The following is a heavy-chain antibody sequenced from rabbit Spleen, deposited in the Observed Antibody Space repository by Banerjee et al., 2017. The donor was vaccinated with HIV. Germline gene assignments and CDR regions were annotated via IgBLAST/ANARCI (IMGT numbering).Heavy chain of an antibody. J-gene: IGHJ4*01. Sequence: QSLEESGGDLVKPGASLTLTCTASGFSFSSSYWICWVRQAPGKGLEWIACIYTSNGNTYYANWAKGRFTISKASSTTVTLQMTSLTAADTATYFCSRASGSGANGYFASDYVELWGQGTLVTVS. CDR1: GFSFSSSYW. CDR2: IYTSNGNT. D-gene: IGHD1-1*01. CDR3: SRASGSGANGYFASDYVEL. V-gene: IGHV1S40*01.